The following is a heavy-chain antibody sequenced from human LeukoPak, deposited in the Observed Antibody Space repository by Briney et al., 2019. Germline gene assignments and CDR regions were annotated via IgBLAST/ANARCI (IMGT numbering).Heavy chain of an antibody. V-gene: IGHV1-18*01. CDR3: ARGKAAGDY. CDR1: GYIFTTYG. J-gene: IGHJ4*02. CDR2: ISTYNGDT. Sequence: ASVKVSCKASGYIFTTYGISWVRQAPGQGLEWMGWISTYNGDTNSAQKLQGRVTMTTDTSTSTAYMELRSLRSDDTAVYYCARGKAAGDYWGQGTLVTVSS. D-gene: IGHD6-13*01.